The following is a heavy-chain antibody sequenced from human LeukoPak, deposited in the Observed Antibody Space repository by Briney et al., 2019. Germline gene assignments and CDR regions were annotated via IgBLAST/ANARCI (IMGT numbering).Heavy chain of an antibody. V-gene: IGHV3-23*01. CDR2: ISASGGST. Sequence: GGSLRLSCSASGFTFSSYGMSWVRQAPGKGLEWVSLISASGGSTYYADSVKGRFTISRGNSKNTLYLQMNSLRTEDTAVYYCAKHDRSGWYVFQYWGQGTLVTVSS. CDR1: GFTFSSYG. CDR3: AKHDRSGWYVFQY. D-gene: IGHD6-19*01. J-gene: IGHJ1*01.